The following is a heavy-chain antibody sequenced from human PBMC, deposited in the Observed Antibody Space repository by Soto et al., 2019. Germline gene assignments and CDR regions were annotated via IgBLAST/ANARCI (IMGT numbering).Heavy chain of an antibody. CDR1: GGSISNYY. J-gene: IGHJ5*02. CDR2: IFYSGST. Sequence: SETLSLTCTVSGGSISNYYWSWIRQPPGRGLEWIGHIFYSGSTDYNPALKSRVTISVDTSKNQFSLKLSSVTAADTAVYYCARVYCSGGSCFWFDPWGQGTLVTVSS. V-gene: IGHV4-59*12. CDR3: ARVYCSGGSCFWFDP. D-gene: IGHD2-15*01.